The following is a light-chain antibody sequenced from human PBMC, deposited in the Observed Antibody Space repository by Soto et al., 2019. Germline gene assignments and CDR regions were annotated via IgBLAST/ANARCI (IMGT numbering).Light chain of an antibody. Sequence: EIVLTQSPGTLSLSPGERATLSCRASQTVGSTYLAWYQQKPGQAPRLLIYAASTRATGIPDRFSGSGSETDFTLTITSLEPEDFAVYYCQHFGSSRGTFGQGTKVDI. CDR2: AAS. CDR3: QHFGSSRGT. V-gene: IGKV3-20*01. J-gene: IGKJ1*01. CDR1: QTVGSTY.